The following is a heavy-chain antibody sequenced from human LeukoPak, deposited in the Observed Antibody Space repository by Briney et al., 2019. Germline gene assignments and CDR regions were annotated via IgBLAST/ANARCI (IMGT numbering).Heavy chain of an antibody. CDR1: GGSISSYY. J-gene: IGHJ4*02. V-gene: IGHV4-59*01. Sequence: SETLSLTCTVSGGSISSYYWSWIRQPPGKGLEWIGYIHYSGSSNYNPSLKSRVTISVDASKNQFSLNLRSVTAADTAVYYCGRDSSGYRRGSFDYWGQGTLVTVSS. CDR3: GRDSSGYRRGSFDY. CDR2: IHYSGSS. D-gene: IGHD3-22*01.